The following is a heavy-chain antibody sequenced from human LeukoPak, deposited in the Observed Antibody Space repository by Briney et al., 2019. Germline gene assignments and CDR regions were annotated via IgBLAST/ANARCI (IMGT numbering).Heavy chain of an antibody. V-gene: IGHV4-4*02. Sequence: SETLSLTCAVSGGSISSSNWWSWVRQPPGKGLEWIGEIYYSGSTNYNPSLKSRVTISLDKSKNQFSLKLTSVTAADTAVYYCARKGYDYGWFDPWGQGTLVTVSS. D-gene: IGHD5-12*01. CDR3: ARKGYDYGWFDP. CDR1: GGSISSSNW. CDR2: IYYSGST. J-gene: IGHJ5*02.